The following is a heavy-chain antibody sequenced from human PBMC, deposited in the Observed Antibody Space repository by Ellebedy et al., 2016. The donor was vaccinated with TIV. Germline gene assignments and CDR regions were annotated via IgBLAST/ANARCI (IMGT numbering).Heavy chain of an antibody. CDR1: GGSISSYY. CDR3: ARKIAAGDRWYFDL. V-gene: IGHV4-59*12. Sequence: MPSETLSLTCTVSGGSISSYYWSWIRQPPGKGLEWIGYIHHSGGTHYNPSLQSRVTMSVETSKNQFSLNLNSVTAVDTAIYYCARKIAAGDRWYFDLWGRGTLVTVSS. D-gene: IGHD6-13*01. CDR2: IHHSGGT. J-gene: IGHJ2*01.